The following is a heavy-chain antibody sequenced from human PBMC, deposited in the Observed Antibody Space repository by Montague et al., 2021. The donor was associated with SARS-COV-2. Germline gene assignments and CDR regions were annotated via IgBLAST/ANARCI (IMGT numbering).Heavy chain of an antibody. J-gene: IGHJ6*02. CDR1: GGSIYSYY. CDR2: VSYSGRT. CDR3: ARNGGAAVPGLLLGMDI. V-gene: IGHV4-59*01. D-gene: IGHD6-19*01. Sequence: SETLSLTCTVSGGSIYSYYWSWVRQPPGKGLEWIGHVSYSGRTNYNPSLKTRVTFSVDTSKNQLSLMLTSVTAADTGVYYCARNGGAAVPGLLLGMDIWGQGTTVTVPS.